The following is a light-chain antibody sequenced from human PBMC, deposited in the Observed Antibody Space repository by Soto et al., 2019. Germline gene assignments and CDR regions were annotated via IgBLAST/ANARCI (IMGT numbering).Light chain of an antibody. CDR2: LNSDGSH. Sequence: QPVLTQSPSASASLGASVKLTCTLSSGHSSYAIAWHQQQPEKGPRYLMKLNSDGSHSKGDGIPDRFSGSSSGAERYLTISSLQSEDEADYYCQTWGTETVVFGGGTKVTVL. V-gene: IGLV4-69*01. J-gene: IGLJ2*01. CDR1: SGHSSYA. CDR3: QTWGTETVV.